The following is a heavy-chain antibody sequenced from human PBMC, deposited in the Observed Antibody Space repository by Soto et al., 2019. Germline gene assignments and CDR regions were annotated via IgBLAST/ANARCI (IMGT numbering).Heavy chain of an antibody. D-gene: IGHD3-3*01. CDR3: ASLPIFGVVSFDY. V-gene: IGHV4-59*01. J-gene: IGHJ4*02. CDR1: GGSISSYY. Sequence: PSETLSLTCTVSGGSISSYYWSWIRQPPGKGLEWIGYIYYSGSTNYNPSLKSRVTISVDTSKNQFSLKLSSVTAADTAVYYCASLPIFGVVSFDYWGQGTLVTVSS. CDR2: IYYSGST.